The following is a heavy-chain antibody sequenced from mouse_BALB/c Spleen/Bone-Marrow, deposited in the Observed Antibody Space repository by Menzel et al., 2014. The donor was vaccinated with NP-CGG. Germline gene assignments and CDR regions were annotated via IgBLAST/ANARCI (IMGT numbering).Heavy chain of an antibody. Sequence: QVQLQQSGAELVMPGASVKMSCKASGYTFTDYGMHWVKQRPGQGLEWIGTIDTSDSYGSYNQKFKGKATLTVDESSNTAYMQLSSLTSEDSAVYYCARRGYCAYPHYYAMDYWGQGTSVTVSS. D-gene: IGHD1-2*01. V-gene: IGHV1-69*01. CDR3: ARRGYCAYPHYYAMDY. CDR1: GYTFTDYG. CDR2: IDTSDSYG. J-gene: IGHJ4*01.